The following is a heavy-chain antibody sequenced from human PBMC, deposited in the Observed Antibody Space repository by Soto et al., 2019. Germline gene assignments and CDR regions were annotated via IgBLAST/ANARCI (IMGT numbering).Heavy chain of an antibody. V-gene: IGHV4-30-2*01. J-gene: IGHJ4*02. CDR2: IYPSGKT. D-gene: IGHD2-21*01. CDR3: ARLVGVALSP. CDR1: GGSISSGHYP. Sequence: KASETLSLTCAVSGGSISSGHYPWTWIRQPPGKGLEWIGYIYPSGKTYYSSSLKSRVTIALDTSKSLVSLWLTSVTAADTAVYFCARLVGVALSPWGQGTLVTVSS.